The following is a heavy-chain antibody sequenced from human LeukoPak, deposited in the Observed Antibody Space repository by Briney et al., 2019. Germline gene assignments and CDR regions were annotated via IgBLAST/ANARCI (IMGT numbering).Heavy chain of an antibody. CDR2: IIPIFGTA. V-gene: IGHV1-69*05. D-gene: IGHD3-3*01. Sequence: SVKVSCKASGGTFSSYAISWVRQAPGQGLEWMGGIIPIFGTANYAQKFQGRVTITTDESTSTAYMELSSLRSEDTAVYYCAGSAGVTIFGVVGDYFDYWGQGTLVTVSS. CDR3: AGSAGVTIFGVVGDYFDY. J-gene: IGHJ4*02. CDR1: GGTFSSYA.